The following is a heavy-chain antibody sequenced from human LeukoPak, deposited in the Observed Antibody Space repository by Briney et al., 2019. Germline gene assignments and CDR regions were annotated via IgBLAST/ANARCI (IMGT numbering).Heavy chain of an antibody. CDR3: ARAGPIDY. CDR2: IYSGGST. Sequence: PRGSLRLSCAASGFIVSSKYMSWVRQAPGKGLEWVSVIYSGGSTYYAASVEGRFTISRDNSKNTVYLRMNSLRVEDTAVYYCARAGPIDYWGQGTLVTVSS. V-gene: IGHV3-53*01. CDR1: GFIVSSKY. J-gene: IGHJ4*02.